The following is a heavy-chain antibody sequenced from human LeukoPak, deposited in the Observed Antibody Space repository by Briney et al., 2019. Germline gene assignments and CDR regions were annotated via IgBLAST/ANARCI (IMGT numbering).Heavy chain of an antibody. D-gene: IGHD2-21*02. CDR1: GFTFSDHY. CDR2: ISSGGSTT. J-gene: IGHJ4*02. V-gene: IGHV3-11*04. CDR3: AKGAYDYYNYCDS. Sequence: GGSLRLSCAASGFTFSDHYMSWIRQAPGKGLECVSYISSGGSTTYYTDSVKGRFTISRDNGKNALYLQMNSLRPEDTAVYYCAKGAYDYYNYCDSWGQGTLVTVSS.